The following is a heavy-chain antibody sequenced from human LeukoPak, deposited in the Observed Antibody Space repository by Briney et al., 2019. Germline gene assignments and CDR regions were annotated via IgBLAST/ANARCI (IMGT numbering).Heavy chain of an antibody. J-gene: IGHJ4*02. CDR1: GFTFSSYS. Sequence: KSGGSLRLSCAASGFTFSSYSMNWVRQAPGKGLEWVSSISSSSSYIYYADSVKGRFTISRDNAKNSLYLQMNSLRAEDTAVYYCARGKYYYDSSGYPQHPDYWGQGTLVTVSS. CDR2: ISSSSSYI. CDR3: ARGKYYYDSSGYPQHPDY. V-gene: IGHV3-21*01. D-gene: IGHD3-22*01.